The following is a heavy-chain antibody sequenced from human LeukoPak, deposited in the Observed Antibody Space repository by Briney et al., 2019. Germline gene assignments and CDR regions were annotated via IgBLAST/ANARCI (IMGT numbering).Heavy chain of an antibody. V-gene: IGHV1-18*01. CDR1: GYTFISYG. J-gene: IGHJ4*02. D-gene: IGHD5-12*01. Sequence: ASVKVSCKASGYTFISYGISWVRQAPGQGLEWMGWISGYNGDTHYAQKLQGRVTMTTDTSTSTAYVELRSLRSDDTAVYYCARGQGLRLWDYWGQGTLVTVSS. CDR2: ISGYNGDT. CDR3: ARGQGLRLWDY.